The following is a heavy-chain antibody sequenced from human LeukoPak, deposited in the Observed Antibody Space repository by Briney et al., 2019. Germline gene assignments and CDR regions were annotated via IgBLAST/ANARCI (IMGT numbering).Heavy chain of an antibody. CDR1: GFTFSSYS. CDR2: ISSSSSTI. D-gene: IGHD3-22*01. V-gene: IGHV3-48*04. CDR3: AGHYYDVDY. J-gene: IGHJ4*02. Sequence: GGSLRLSCAASGFTFSSYSMNWVRQAPGKGLEWVSYISSSSSTIYYADSVKGRFTISRDNAKNSLYLQMNSLRAEDTAVYYCAGHYYDVDYWGQGTLVTVSS.